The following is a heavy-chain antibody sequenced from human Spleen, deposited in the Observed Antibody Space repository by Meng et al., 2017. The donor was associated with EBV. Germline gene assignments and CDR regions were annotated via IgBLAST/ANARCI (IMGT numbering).Heavy chain of an antibody. Sequence: EVQLGESAGGLIPPGGSPRLSRTASGFIFSSNYMRWVGQAPGKGVEWGSVIYSGGSTYYADSVEGRFTISRDNSKTTVNLQMNSLRAEDTAMYYCARAGGEKPIDYWGQGALVTVSS. CDR2: IYSGGST. V-gene: IGHV3-53*01. CDR3: ARAGGEKPIDY. CDR1: GFIFSSNY. J-gene: IGHJ4*02. D-gene: IGHD7-27*01.